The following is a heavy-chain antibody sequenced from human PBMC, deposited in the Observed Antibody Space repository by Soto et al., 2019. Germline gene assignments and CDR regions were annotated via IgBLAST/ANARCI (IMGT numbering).Heavy chain of an antibody. Sequence: GESLKISCKGSGYSFTSYWIGWVRQMPGKGLEWMGIIYPGDSDTRYSPSFQGQVTISADKSISTAYLQWSSLKASDTAMYYCARQEYSGSPNYYYYYGMDVWGQGTTVTGS. CDR3: ARQEYSGSPNYYYYYGMDV. D-gene: IGHD1-26*01. V-gene: IGHV5-51*01. CDR1: GYSFTSYW. J-gene: IGHJ6*02. CDR2: IYPGDSDT.